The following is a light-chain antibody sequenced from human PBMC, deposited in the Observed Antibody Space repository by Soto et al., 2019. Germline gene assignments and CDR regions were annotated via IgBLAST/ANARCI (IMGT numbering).Light chain of an antibody. Sequence: QSVLTQSSSASASLGSSVKLTCTLSSGHSSYIIAWHQQQPGKAPRYLMKLEGSGSYNKGSGVPDRFSGSSSGADRYLTISNLQFEYEAHYYCETWDSNTHTVFGGGTKLTVL. J-gene: IGLJ3*02. CDR1: SGHSSYI. CDR3: ETWDSNTHTV. CDR2: LEGSGSY. V-gene: IGLV4-60*02.